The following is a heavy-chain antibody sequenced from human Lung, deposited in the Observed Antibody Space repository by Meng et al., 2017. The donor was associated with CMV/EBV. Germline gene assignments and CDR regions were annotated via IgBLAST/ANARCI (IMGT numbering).Heavy chain of an antibody. V-gene: IGHV3-66*02. CDR2: IYSGGST. Sequence: SCAASGFTVSSNYMSWVRQAPGKGLEWVSVIYSGGSTYYEDSVKGGFTITRDNTKNTLYLQMNSLRAKDTAVYYCAGGSSREIWTQSVDYWGQGXLVTVSS. CDR3: AGGSSREIWTQSVDY. CDR1: GFTVSSNY. J-gene: IGHJ4*02. D-gene: IGHD2-2*01.